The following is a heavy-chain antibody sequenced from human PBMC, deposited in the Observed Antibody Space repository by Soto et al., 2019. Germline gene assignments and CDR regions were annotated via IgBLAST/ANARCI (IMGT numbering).Heavy chain of an antibody. Sequence: QVQLVESGGGLVKPGGSLRLSCAASGFTFSDYYMSWIRQAPGKGLEWISYISSSGDSIYYADSVKGRFTISRDNAENSLYLQMNSLRAEDTPVYFCARDPASNWFDPWGQGTLVTVSS. CDR1: GFTFSDYY. V-gene: IGHV3-11*01. CDR2: ISSSGDSI. CDR3: ARDPASNWFDP. J-gene: IGHJ5*02.